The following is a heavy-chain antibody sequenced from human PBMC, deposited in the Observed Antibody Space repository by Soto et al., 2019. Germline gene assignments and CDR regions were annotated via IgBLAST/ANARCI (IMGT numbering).Heavy chain of an antibody. CDR3: AIGRGGNKY. D-gene: IGHD3-16*01. CDR1: GGSFSPYY. Sequence: QVQLQQWGTGLLKSSETLSLNCAVYGGSFSPYYWSWVRQPPGKGLEWIGEIDQSGGTYYNPSLKSRVTVSLATPKIQFSLKVKSVTAADTAVYYCAIGRGGNKYWGQGTLVTVSS. CDR2: IDQSGGT. J-gene: IGHJ4*02. V-gene: IGHV4-34*01.